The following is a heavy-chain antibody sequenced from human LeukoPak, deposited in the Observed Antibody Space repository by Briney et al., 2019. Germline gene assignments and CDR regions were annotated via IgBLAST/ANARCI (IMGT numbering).Heavy chain of an antibody. J-gene: IGHJ4*02. D-gene: IGHD3-16*02. CDR3: ARGMITFGGVIVILKGKYFDY. V-gene: IGHV4-61*01. Sequence: SETLSLTCTVSGGSVSSGSYYWSWIRQSPGRGLEWIGYIDNSGSTNYNPSLKSRVTISVDTSKNQLSLKLSSVTAADTAVYYCARGMITFGGVIVILKGKYFDYWGQGTLVTVSS. CDR2: IDNSGST. CDR1: GGSVSSGSYY.